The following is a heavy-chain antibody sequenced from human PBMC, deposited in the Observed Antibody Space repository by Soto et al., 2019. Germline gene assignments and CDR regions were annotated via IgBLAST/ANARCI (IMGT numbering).Heavy chain of an antibody. CDR3: AKVLRVQGIRYNWNYFDY. J-gene: IGHJ4*02. V-gene: IGHV3-23*01. D-gene: IGHD1-20*01. Sequence: PGGSLRLSCAASGFTFSNYGMSWVRQAPGKGLEWISAVSGGGGSTYYPDSVKGRFTISRDNYKNTLYLQMNTLRDEDTAVYYCAKVLRVQGIRYNWNYFDYWGQGTLVTVSS. CDR1: GFTFSNYG. CDR2: VSGGGGST.